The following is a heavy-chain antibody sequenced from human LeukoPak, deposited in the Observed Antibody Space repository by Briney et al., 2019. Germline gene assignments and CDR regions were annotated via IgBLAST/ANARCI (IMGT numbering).Heavy chain of an antibody. J-gene: IGHJ4*02. D-gene: IGHD2-15*01. V-gene: IGHV4-61*08. CDR3: ARWSCSGGSCYAFFDY. CDR1: GGSISSGGYY. CDR2: IYYSGST. Sequence: PSETLSLTCTVSGGSISSGGYYWSWIRQHPGKGLEWIGYIYYSGSTNYNPSLKSRVTISVDTSKDQFSLKLSSVTAADTAVYYCARWSCSGGSCYAFFDYWGQGTLVTVSS.